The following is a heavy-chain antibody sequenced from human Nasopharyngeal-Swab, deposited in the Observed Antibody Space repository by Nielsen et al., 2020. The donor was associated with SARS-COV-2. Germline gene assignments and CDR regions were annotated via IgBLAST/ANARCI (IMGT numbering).Heavy chain of an antibody. J-gene: IGHJ4*02. CDR2: INDRGT. V-gene: IGHV4-34*01. Sequence: SETLSLTCAVYGESFGAFYWGWVRQPPAKGLEWIGKINDRGTSYNPSLESRVTISVDTSLNQFSLKLTSVTTADTAVYFCMRGHFGGFDSWGQGTLVTVSS. D-gene: IGHD2-21*01. CDR3: MRGHFGGFDS. CDR1: GESFGAFY.